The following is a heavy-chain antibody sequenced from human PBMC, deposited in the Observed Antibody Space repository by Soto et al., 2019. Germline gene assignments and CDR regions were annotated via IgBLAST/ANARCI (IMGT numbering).Heavy chain of an antibody. Sequence: SETLSLTFTVSGDPITNSDYYWNCIRQSPGKGLEWIASTDYSGNTYYNPALKSRVVMSADTSKNLFSLKLRSVTPADTAMYSCARDGPYYYGFDVWRQGTTVTVPS. V-gene: IGHV4-30-4*01. CDR2: TDYSGNT. J-gene: IGHJ6*02. CDR1: GDPITNSDYY. CDR3: ARDGPYYYGFDV.